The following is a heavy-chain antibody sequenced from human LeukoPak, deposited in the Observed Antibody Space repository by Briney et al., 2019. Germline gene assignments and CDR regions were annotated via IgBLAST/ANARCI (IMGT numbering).Heavy chain of an antibody. Sequence: GGSLRLSCAASGFSFSNYVMHWVRQAPGKGLEYVSALMSNGENRRYANSMKGRFTISRDNSKNTLYLQMSSLRAEDMAIYYCARDRDGGFAFDIWGQGTLVTVSS. CDR1: GFSFSNYV. D-gene: IGHD2-15*01. J-gene: IGHJ3*02. V-gene: IGHV3-64*01. CDR3: ARDRDGGFAFDI. CDR2: LMSNGENR.